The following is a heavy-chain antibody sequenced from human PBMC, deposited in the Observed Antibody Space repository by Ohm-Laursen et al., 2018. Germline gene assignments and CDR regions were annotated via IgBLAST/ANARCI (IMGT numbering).Heavy chain of an antibody. V-gene: IGHV3-30*18. D-gene: IGHD3-22*01. CDR3: AKDRGDSSSSFGY. J-gene: IGHJ4*02. Sequence: SLRLSCAAPGFTFSSYAMHWVRQAPGKGLEWVALISYDGSKKYYSDSVKGRFAISRDNAKNTLYLQMNSLRAEDAAVYYCAKDRGDSSSSFGYWGQGTLVTVSS. CDR1: GFTFSSYA. CDR2: ISYDGSKK.